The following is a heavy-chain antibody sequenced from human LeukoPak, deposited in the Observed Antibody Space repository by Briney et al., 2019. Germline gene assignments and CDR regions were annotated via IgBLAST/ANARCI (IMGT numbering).Heavy chain of an antibody. J-gene: IGHJ4*02. CDR2: IYSSGST. V-gene: IGHV4-4*07. CDR1: GGSISSYY. D-gene: IGHD6-19*01. CDR3: ARGTIDSSGWSGLMYYFDL. Sequence: PSETPSLTCSVSGGSISSYYWSWLRQPAGKGLEWIGRIYSSGSTNYNPSLKSRVTMSVDTSKNQFSLKLSSVTAADTAVYYCARGTIDSSGWSGLMYYFDLWGQGTLVTVSS.